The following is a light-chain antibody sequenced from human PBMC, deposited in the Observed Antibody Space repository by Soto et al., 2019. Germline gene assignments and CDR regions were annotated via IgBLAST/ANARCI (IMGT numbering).Light chain of an antibody. V-gene: IGLV2-14*02. CDR2: DVN. Sequence: QSALTQPASLSGSPGQSITISCTGTSSDVGGSGLVSWYQQHPGKAPKLLIRDVNYRPSGISARFSGSKSGNTASLTISGLQTEDEADYYCSSYSSRSTLLVFGGGTKLTVL. CDR1: SSDVGGSGL. J-gene: IGLJ2*01. CDR3: SSYSSRSTLLV.